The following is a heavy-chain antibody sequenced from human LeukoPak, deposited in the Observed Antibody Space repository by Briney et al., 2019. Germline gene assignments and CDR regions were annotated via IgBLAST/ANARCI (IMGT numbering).Heavy chain of an antibody. CDR1: GGSINSGSYY. V-gene: IGHV4-61*02. CDR2: IYFSGST. D-gene: IGHD3-10*01. J-gene: IGHJ4*02. Sequence: PSETLSLTCTVSGGSINSGSYYWSWIRQPAGKGLECIGRIYFSGSTNYNPSLKSRVTISIDTSNNRFSLNLSSVTASDTAIYYCARMDYYAETDSWGQGILVTVSS. CDR3: ARMDYYAETDS.